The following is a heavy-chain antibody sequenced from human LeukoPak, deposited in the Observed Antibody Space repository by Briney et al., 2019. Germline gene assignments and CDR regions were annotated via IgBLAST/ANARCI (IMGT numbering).Heavy chain of an antibody. CDR1: GFAFSNYW. Sequence: GGSLRLSCAASGFAFSNYWMHWVRHAPGKGLVWVSRINSDGSETVYPDSVRGRFTISRDNAKNTLSLQMNSLRVEDTAVYYCARGPVGLSALNAWGQGVLVTVSP. CDR2: INSDGSET. J-gene: IGHJ5*02. CDR3: ARGPVGLSALNA. D-gene: IGHD2-15*01. V-gene: IGHV3-74*01.